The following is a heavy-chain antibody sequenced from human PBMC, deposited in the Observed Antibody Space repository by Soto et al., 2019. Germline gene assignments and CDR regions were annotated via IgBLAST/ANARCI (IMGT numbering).Heavy chain of an antibody. CDR2: IYHSGST. D-gene: IGHD1-26*01. CDR1: GGSISSSNW. Sequence: SETLSLTCAVSGGSISSSNWWSWVRQPPGKGLEWIGEIYHSGSTNYNPSLKSRVTISVDKSKNHFSLKLSSVTAADTAVYYCARVSGSYYYGMDVWGQGTTVTVCS. J-gene: IGHJ6*02. CDR3: ARVSGSYYYGMDV. V-gene: IGHV4-4*02.